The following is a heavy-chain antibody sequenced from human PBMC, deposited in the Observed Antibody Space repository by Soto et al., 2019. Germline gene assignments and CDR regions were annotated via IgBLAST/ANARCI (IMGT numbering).Heavy chain of an antibody. J-gene: IGHJ4*02. CDR1: DGSISGYY. Sequence: QVQLQESGPGLVKPSGTLSLTCTVSDGSISGYYWSWIRQPPGKGLEWIGYIFYSGITNYNPSLKSRVTISVDTSKNQFSLNLSSVTAADTAVYYCARAGWSNSWYFDYWGQGSLVTVSS. CDR3: ARAGWSNSWYFDY. D-gene: IGHD6-13*01. V-gene: IGHV4-59*01. CDR2: IFYSGIT.